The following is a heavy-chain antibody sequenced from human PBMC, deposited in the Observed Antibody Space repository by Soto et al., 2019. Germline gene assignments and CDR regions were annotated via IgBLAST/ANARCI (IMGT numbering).Heavy chain of an antibody. CDR3: ATEGGYPGSNFYGAY. J-gene: IGHJ4*02. CDR1: GFTFTKAY. D-gene: IGHD1-26*01. V-gene: IGHV3-15*01. Sequence: EVQLVESGGGLVEPGGSIRLSCVASGFTFTKAYMTWVRQAPGKGLEWVGRIKGSHAGGTTDYATSVKGRFTISRDDSKNTLYLQMTSLKTEYTSVYYCATEGGYPGSNFYGAYWGQGTLVTVSS. CDR2: IKGSHAGGTT.